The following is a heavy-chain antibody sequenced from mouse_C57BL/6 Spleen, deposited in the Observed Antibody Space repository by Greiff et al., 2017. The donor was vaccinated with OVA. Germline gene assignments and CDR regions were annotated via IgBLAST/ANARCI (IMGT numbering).Heavy chain of an antibody. CDR1: GFTFSSYT. V-gene: IGHV5-9*01. CDR3: ARHNSLYYFDY. Sequence: DVQLVESGGGLVKPGGSLKLSCAASGFTFSSYTMSWVRQTPEKRLEWVATISGGGGNTYYPDSVKGRFTISRDNAKNTLYLQMSSLRSEDTALYYCARHNSLYYFDYWGQGTTLTVSS. CDR2: ISGGGGNT. J-gene: IGHJ2*01.